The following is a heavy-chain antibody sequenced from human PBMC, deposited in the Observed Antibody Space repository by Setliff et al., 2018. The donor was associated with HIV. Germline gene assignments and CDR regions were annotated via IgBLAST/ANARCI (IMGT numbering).Heavy chain of an antibody. J-gene: IGHJ6*02. CDR1: GDSIGSSSW. CDR3: ARILDMSSRTRTLYHAMDV. V-gene: IGHV4-4*02. Sequence: SETLSLTCAVSGDSIGSSSWWSWVRQAPGKGLEWIGEINHSGSTNYNPSLKSRFTISRDNARNSLSLQLNSLRADDTAVYYCARILDMSSRTRTLYHAMDVWGRGTTVTVSS. CDR2: INHSGST. D-gene: IGHD3-10*01.